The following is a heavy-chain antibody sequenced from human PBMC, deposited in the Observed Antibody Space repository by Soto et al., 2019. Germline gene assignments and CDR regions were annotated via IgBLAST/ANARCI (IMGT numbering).Heavy chain of an antibody. CDR1: GYTITSYG. V-gene: IGHV1-18*01. CDR2: ISAYNGNT. D-gene: IGHD6-13*01. CDR3: ARDIIAAAGLNWFDP. J-gene: IGHJ5*02. Sequence: ASVKLACKAAGYTITSYGISWLRQDPGQGLEWMGWISAYNGNTNYAQKFQGRVTITADESTSTAYMELSSLRSEDTAVYYCARDIIAAAGLNWFDPWGQGTLVTVSS.